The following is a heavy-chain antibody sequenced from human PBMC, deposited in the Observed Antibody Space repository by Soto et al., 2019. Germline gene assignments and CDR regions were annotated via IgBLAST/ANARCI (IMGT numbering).Heavy chain of an antibody. CDR2: ISKRGSRT. Sequence: EVQLLESGGGLVQPGGSLRLSCAASGFTFSNYAMSWVRQAPGRGPEWVSTISKRGSRTYDVDSVKGRFTISRDNSKNTLFLQMHSLRFEDTGIYYCAKGRHVTEGDVEYFQNWGQGTLVTVSS. V-gene: IGHV3-23*05. CDR3: AKGRHVTEGDVEYFQN. J-gene: IGHJ1*01. D-gene: IGHD3-16*01. CDR1: GFTFSNYA.